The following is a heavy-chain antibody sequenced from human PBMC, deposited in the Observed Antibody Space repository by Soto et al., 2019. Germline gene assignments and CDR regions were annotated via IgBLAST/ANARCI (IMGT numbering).Heavy chain of an antibody. J-gene: IGHJ4*02. D-gene: IGHD6-13*01. CDR1: GYTFTSYA. CDR3: ARGYSSSWYIPEDYFDY. Sequence: GASVKVSCKASGYTFTSYAMHWVRQAPGQRLEWMGWINAGNGNTKYSQKFQGRVTITRDTSASTAYMELSSLRSEDTAVYYCARGYSSSWYIPEDYFDYWGQGTLVTVSS. CDR2: INAGNGNT. V-gene: IGHV1-3*01.